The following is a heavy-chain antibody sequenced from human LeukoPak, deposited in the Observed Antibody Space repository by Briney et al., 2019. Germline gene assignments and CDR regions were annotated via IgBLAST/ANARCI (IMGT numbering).Heavy chain of an antibody. CDR3: ARGVTMVRGVIITVPDYGMDV. CDR1: GGSISSGDYY. Sequence: PSQTLSLTCTVSGGSISSGDYYWSWIRQPPGKGLEWIGYIYYSGSTYYNPSLKSRATISVDTSKNQFSLKLSSVTAADTAVYYCARGVTMVRGVIITVPDYGMDVWGKGTTVTVSS. CDR2: IYYSGST. V-gene: IGHV4-30-4*01. J-gene: IGHJ6*04. D-gene: IGHD3-10*01.